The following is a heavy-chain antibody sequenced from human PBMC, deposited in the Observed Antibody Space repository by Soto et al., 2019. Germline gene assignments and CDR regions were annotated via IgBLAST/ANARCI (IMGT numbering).Heavy chain of an antibody. CDR2: IYYSGST. V-gene: IGHV4-59*01. D-gene: IGHD2-15*01. Sequence: SETLSLTCTVSGGSSSSYYWSWIRQPPGKGLEWIGYIYYSGSTNYNPSLKSRVTISVDTSKNQFSLKLSSVTAADTAVYYCARMGCSGGSCYDRYAFDIWGQGTMVTVSS. CDR3: ARMGCSGGSCYDRYAFDI. CDR1: GGSSSSYY. J-gene: IGHJ3*02.